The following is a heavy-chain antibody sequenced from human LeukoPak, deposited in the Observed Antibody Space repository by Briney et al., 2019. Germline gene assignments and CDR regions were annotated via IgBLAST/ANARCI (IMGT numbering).Heavy chain of an antibody. D-gene: IGHD5-24*01. V-gene: IGHV4-59*08. CDR2: IYYSGST. J-gene: IGHJ3*02. CDR3: ARHWLHPPWAFDT. CDR1: GGSISSYY. Sequence: SGTLSLTCTVSGGSISSYYWSWIRQPPGKGLEWIGYIYYSGSTNYNPSLKSRVTISVDTSVNQFSLKLSSVTAADTAVYYCARHWLHPPWAFDTWGQGTMVTVSS.